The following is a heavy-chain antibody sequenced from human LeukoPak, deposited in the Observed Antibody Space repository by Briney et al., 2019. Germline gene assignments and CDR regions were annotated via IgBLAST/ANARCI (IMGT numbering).Heavy chain of an antibody. V-gene: IGHV3-9*01. D-gene: IGHD4-17*01. CDR2: ISWNSGSI. CDR1: GFTFDDYA. CDR3: SKDRSTTVIPLAPFAY. Sequence: PGRSLRLSCAASGFTFDDYAMHWVRQAPGKGLEGVSGISWNSGSIVYADSVKGRFTISRDNAKNSLYLQKKSVRAEDTGLYYCSKDRSTTVIPLAPFAYWGQGTLVTVSS. J-gene: IGHJ4*02.